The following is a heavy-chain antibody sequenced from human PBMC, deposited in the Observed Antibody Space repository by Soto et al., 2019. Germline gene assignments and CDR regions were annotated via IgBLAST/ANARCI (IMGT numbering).Heavy chain of an antibody. V-gene: IGHV4-39*01. Sequence: QLQLQESGPRLVKPSETLSLTCTVSGASISSISYYWGWVRQPPGKGLDWIGSVYYSGSTYYNPSLESRLSITIDTPKNQFSLKVTAVTAADTAVYSCARLGRGRGAPSWGQGTLVTVSS. CDR2: VYYSGST. CDR3: ARLGRGRGAPS. J-gene: IGHJ4*02. D-gene: IGHD3-16*01. CDR1: GASISSISYY.